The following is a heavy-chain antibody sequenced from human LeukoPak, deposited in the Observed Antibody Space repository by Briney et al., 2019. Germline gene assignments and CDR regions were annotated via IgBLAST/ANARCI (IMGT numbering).Heavy chain of an antibody. Sequence: PGGTLRLSCVASGFTFSRSPMTWVRQGPGKGLEWVSYISDDGYTTYYADSVKGRFTVSRDNSRDTLYVQMNSLRDEDTALYFCARVATLHSFYMDVWGEGTTVTISS. J-gene: IGHJ6*03. D-gene: IGHD5-12*01. CDR3: ARVATLHSFYMDV. CDR2: ISDDGYTT. V-gene: IGHV3-23*01. CDR1: GFTFSRSP.